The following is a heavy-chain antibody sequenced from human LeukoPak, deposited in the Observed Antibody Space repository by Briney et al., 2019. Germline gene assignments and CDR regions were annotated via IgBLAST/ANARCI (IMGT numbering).Heavy chain of an antibody. CDR3: ARDPRF. D-gene: IGHD3-16*01. CDR2: ISYDGSNK. Sequence: PGGSLRLSCAASGVTFNSYAMHWVSQAPGKGLEWVAVISYDGSNKYYADSVKGRFTISRDNSKNTLYLQTNSLRAEDTAVYYCARDPRFRGQGTLVTVSS. CDR1: GVTFNSYA. V-gene: IGHV3-30-3*01. J-gene: IGHJ4*02.